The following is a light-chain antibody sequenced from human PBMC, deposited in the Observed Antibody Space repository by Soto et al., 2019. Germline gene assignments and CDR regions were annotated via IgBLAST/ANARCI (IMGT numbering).Light chain of an antibody. V-gene: IGKV3D-20*01. J-gene: IGKJ1*01. CDR2: DAS. Sequence: EIVLTQSPATLSFSPGERATLSCRAGQSVSSNYLAWYQQRPGLAPRLLIYDASNRATGIPDRFSGSGSGTDFTLTISRLEPEDFAVYYCQQYGVSRTFGQGTKVDI. CDR3: QQYGVSRT. CDR1: QSVSSNY.